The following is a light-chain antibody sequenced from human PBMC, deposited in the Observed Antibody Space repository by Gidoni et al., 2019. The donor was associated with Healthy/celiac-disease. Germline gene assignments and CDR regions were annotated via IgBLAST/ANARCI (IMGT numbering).Light chain of an antibody. CDR1: QSISSY. J-gene: IGKJ4*01. CDR3: QQSYSTPPT. Sequence: DIQMTQSTSYLSASVGDRVTITCRASQSISSYLNWYQQKPGKAPKLLIYAASSLQSGVPSRCSGSGSGTDFTLTISSLQPEDFATYYCQQSYSTPPTFXGXTKVEIK. CDR2: AAS. V-gene: IGKV1-39*01.